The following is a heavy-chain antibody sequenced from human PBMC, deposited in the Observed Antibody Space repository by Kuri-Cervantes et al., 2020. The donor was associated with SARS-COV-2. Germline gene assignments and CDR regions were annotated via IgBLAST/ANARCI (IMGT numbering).Heavy chain of an antibody. V-gene: IGHV1-46*01. CDR2: INPSGGST. D-gene: IGHD1-26*01. CDR1: GYTFTSYY. CDR3: ARGARLRELLTRHAFDI. J-gene: IGHJ3*02. Sequence: ASVKVSCKASGYTFTSYYMHWVRQAPGQGLEWMGIINPSGGSTSYAQKFQGRVTMTRDTSTSTVYMELSRLRSDDTAVYYCARGARLRELLTRHAFDIWGQGTMVTVSS.